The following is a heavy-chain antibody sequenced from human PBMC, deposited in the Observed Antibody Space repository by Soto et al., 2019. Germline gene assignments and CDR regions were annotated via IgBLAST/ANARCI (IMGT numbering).Heavy chain of an antibody. Sequence: GESLKISCKGSGYNFANFWIGRVRQMPGKGLEWMGMIFPGDSDTKNSPSLEGQITMSVDKSDSSAYLQWRSLKASDTAIYYCAAGYSTGLDAFDIWGQGTMVTVSS. V-gene: IGHV5-51*01. CDR1: GYNFANFW. J-gene: IGHJ3*02. CDR3: AAGYSTGLDAFDI. CDR2: IFPGDSDT. D-gene: IGHD2-8*02.